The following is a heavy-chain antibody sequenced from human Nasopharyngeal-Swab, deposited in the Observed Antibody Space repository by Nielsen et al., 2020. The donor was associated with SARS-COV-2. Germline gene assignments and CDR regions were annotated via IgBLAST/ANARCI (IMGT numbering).Heavy chain of an antibody. V-gene: IGHV5-10-1*01. D-gene: IGHD1-1*01. CDR3: VGHSSTGTYAFAN. CDR1: GSSFATYW. J-gene: IGHJ4*02. Sequence: GGSLRLSCKASGSSFATYWITWMRQMSGKGLEWMGRIDPSDSYSMYSPSFQGHVTFSADKSTSTAFLEWSSLKASDTAMYYCVGHSSTGTYAFANWGQGTLVTVSS. CDR2: IDPSDSYS.